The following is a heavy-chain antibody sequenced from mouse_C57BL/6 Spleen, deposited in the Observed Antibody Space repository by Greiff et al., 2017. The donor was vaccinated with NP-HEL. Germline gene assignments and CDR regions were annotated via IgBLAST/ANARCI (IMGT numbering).Heavy chain of an antibody. CDR3: ARRWLSYFDY. V-gene: IGHV1-26*01. Sequence: EVQLQQSGPELVKPGASVKISCKASGYTFTDYYMNWVKQSHGKSLEWIGDINPNNGGTSYNQKFKGKATLTVDKSSSTAYMELRSLTSEDSAVYYCARRWLSYFDYWGQGTTLTVSS. J-gene: IGHJ2*01. CDR2: INPNNGGT. CDR1: GYTFTDYY. D-gene: IGHD2-3*01.